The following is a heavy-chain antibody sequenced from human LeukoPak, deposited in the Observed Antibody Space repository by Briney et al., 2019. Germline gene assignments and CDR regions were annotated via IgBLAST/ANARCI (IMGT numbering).Heavy chain of an antibody. CDR1: GGSISSSSYY. CDR3: ARQMERLAYYYDSSGYYYGVN. CDR2: IYYSGST. V-gene: IGHV4-39*01. Sequence: SETLSLTCTVSGGSISSSSYYWGWIRQPPGKGLEWIGSIYYSGSTYYNPSLKSRVTISVDTSKNQFSLKLSSVTAADTAVYYCARQMERLAYYYDSSGYYYGVNWGQGTLSPSP. D-gene: IGHD3-22*01. J-gene: IGHJ4*02.